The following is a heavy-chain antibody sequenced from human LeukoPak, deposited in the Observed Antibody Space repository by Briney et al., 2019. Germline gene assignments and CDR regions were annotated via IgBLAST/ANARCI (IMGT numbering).Heavy chain of an antibody. CDR3: ARGRYGWLPFDY. CDR2: IYYSGST. V-gene: IGHV4-61*01. CDR1: GGSISSSSYY. J-gene: IGHJ4*02. Sequence: SETLSLTCTVSGGSISSSSYYWSWIRQPPGKGLEWIGYIYYSGSTNYNPSLKSRVTISVDTSKNQFTLKLSSVTAADTAVYYCARGRYGWLPFDYWGQGTLVTVSS. D-gene: IGHD3-16*01.